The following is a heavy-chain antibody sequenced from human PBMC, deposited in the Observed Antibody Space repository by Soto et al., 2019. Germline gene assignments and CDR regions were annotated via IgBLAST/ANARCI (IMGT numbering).Heavy chain of an antibody. V-gene: IGHV1-46*01. CDR3: AREQGYCSSTSCYANWFDP. J-gene: IGHJ5*02. Sequence: QVQLVQSGAEVKKPGASVKVSCKASGYTFTSYYMHWVRQAPGQGLEWMGIINPSGGSTSYAQKFQGSVTMTRETSTSTVYMELSSLRSEDTAVYYCAREQGYCSSTSCYANWFDPWGQGTLVTVSS. D-gene: IGHD2-2*01. CDR1: GYTFTSYY. CDR2: INPSGGST.